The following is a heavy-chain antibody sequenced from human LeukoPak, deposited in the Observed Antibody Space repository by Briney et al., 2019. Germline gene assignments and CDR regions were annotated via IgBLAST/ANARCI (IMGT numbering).Heavy chain of an antibody. Sequence: PGRSLRLSCATSGFTFMTYGFHWVRQAPGKGLEWVAVIWSDGSKQYYADSVKGRFTISRDSSDSTVHLHMNSLRVEDTAVYYCARELAGISSDIWGQGTMVTVSS. V-gene: IGHV3-33*01. CDR2: IWSDGSKQ. D-gene: IGHD3-16*02. J-gene: IGHJ3*02. CDR3: ARELAGISSDI. CDR1: GFTFMTYG.